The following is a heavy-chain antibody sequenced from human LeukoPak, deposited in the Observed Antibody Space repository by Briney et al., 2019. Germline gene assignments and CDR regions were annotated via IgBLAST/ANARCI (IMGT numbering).Heavy chain of an antibody. J-gene: IGHJ6*03. CDR3: ARVIGGRSYYYYYYMDV. D-gene: IGHD3-16*02. CDR2: SYYSGST. V-gene: IGHV4-31*03. Sequence: SETLSLTCTVSGGSISSGGYYWSWIRQHPGKGLEWIGYSYYSGSTYYNPSLKSRVTISVDTSKNQFSLKLSSVTAADTAVYYCARVIGGRSYYYYYYMDVWGKGTTVTVSS. CDR1: GGSISSGGYY.